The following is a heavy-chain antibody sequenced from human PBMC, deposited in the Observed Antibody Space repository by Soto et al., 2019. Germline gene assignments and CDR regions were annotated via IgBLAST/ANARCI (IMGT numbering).Heavy chain of an antibody. CDR2: IKSKTDGGTT. V-gene: IGHV3-15*01. CDR3: TASYCSSTSCYYYYYMDV. Sequence: GGSLRLSCAASGFTFSNAWMSWVRQAPGKGLERVGRIKSKTDGGTTDYAAPVKGRFTISRDDSKNTLYLQMNSLKTEDTAVYYCTASYCSSTSCYYYYYMDVWGKGTTVTVSS. CDR1: GFTFSNAW. D-gene: IGHD2-2*01. J-gene: IGHJ6*03.